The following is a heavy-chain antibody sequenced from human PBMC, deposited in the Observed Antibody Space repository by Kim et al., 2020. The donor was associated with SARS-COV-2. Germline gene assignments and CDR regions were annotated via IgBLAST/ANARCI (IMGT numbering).Heavy chain of an antibody. CDR1: GYTLTELS. D-gene: IGHD6-6*01. J-gene: IGHJ6*03. CDR3: ATAKSPYSSSYMDV. Sequence: ASVKVSCKVSGYTLTELSMHWVRQAPGKGLECMGGFDPEDGETIYAQKFQGRVTMTEDTSTDTAYMELSSLRSEDTAVYYCATAKSPYSSSYMDVWVKGTTVTVSS. V-gene: IGHV1-24*01. CDR2: FDPEDGET.